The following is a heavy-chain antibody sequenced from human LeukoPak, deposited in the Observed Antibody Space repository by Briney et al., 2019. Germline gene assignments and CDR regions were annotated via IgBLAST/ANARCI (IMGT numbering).Heavy chain of an antibody. Sequence: SVKVSCKASGGTFSSYAISWLRQAPGQGLEWMGGIIPIFGTANYAQKFQGRVTITADESTSTAYMELSSLRSEDTAVYYCANWGNDAFDIWGQGTMVTVSS. CDR2: IIPIFGTA. CDR3: ANWGNDAFDI. V-gene: IGHV1-69*13. J-gene: IGHJ3*02. D-gene: IGHD7-27*01. CDR1: GGTFSSYA.